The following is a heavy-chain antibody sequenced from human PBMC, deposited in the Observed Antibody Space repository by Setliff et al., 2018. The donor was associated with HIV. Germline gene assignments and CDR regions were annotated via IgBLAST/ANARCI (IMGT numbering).Heavy chain of an antibody. CDR3: AKVANLWDTWGYLDY. J-gene: IGHJ4*02. CDR2: IKQDGSEK. V-gene: IGHV3-7*01. Sequence: GGSLRLSCAASGFTFSSYWMSWVRRTPGKGLEWGANIKQDGSEKYYVDSVKGRFTISRDNAKYSLYLQMNSLRAEDTAVYYCAKVANLWDTWGYLDYWGRGTLVTVSS. D-gene: IGHD3-16*01. CDR1: GFTFSSYW.